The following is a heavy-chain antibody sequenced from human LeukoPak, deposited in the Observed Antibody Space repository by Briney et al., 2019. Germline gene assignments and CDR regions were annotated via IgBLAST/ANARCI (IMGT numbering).Heavy chain of an antibody. Sequence: GGSLRLSCAASGFTFSSYAMSWVRQAPGKGLEWVSSISGSGGSTYYADSVKGRFTISRDNSKNTLYLQMNSLTVEDTAVYYCAKILEGYHYGGFDYWGQGTLVTVSS. CDR1: GFTFSSYA. J-gene: IGHJ4*02. CDR3: AKILEGYHYGGFDY. D-gene: IGHD5-18*01. V-gene: IGHV3-23*01. CDR2: ISGSGGST.